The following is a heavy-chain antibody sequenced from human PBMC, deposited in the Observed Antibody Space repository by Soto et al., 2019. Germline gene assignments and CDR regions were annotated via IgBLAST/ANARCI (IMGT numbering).Heavy chain of an antibody. D-gene: IGHD1-26*01. J-gene: IGHJ5*02. V-gene: IGHV1-18*01. Sequence: ASVKVSCKASGYTFHSYAMNWVLQAPGQRLEWMGWISAYNGNTNYAQKLQGRVTMTTDTSTSTAYMELRSLRSDDTAVYYCARRCGSYFNFWFDPWGQGTLVTVSS. CDR1: GYTFHSYA. CDR2: ISAYNGNT. CDR3: ARRCGSYFNFWFDP.